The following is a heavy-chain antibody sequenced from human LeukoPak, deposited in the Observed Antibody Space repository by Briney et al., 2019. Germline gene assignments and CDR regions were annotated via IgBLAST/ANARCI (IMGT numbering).Heavy chain of an antibody. V-gene: IGHV3-21*04. CDR3: AKDDRDSGGSYYPVDY. CDR2: ISSSSSYI. CDR1: GFTFSSYS. D-gene: IGHD1-26*01. Sequence: GGSLRLSCAASGFTFSSYSTNWVRQAPGKGLEWVSSISSSSSYIYYADSVKGRFTISRDNSKNTLYLQMNSLRAEDTAVYYCAKDDRDSGGSYYPVDYWGQGTLVTVSS. J-gene: IGHJ4*02.